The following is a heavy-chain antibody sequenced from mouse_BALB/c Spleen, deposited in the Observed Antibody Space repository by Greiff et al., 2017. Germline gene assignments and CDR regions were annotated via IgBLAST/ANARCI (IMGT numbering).Heavy chain of an antibody. CDR3: AGNGFDY. CDR2: INPSTGYT. Sequence: VQLQESGAELAKPGASVKMSCTASGYTFTSYWMHWVKQRPGQGLEWIGYINPSTGYTEYNQKFKDKATLTADKSSSTAYMQLSSLTSEDSDDCYCAGNGFDYWGQGTTVTVSS. CDR1: GYTFTSYW. V-gene: IGHV1-7*01. J-gene: IGHJ2*01.